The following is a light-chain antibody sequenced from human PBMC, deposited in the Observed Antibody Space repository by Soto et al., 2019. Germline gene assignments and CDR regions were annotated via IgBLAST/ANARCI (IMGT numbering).Light chain of an antibody. Sequence: QSVLTQPASVSGSPGQSITISCTGTSSDVCGYNYVSWYQQHPGKAPKLMIYEVSNRPSGVSNRFSGSKSGNTASLTISGLQAEDESDYYCSSYTSSRTLGFGGGTKLFVL. CDR2: EVS. CDR3: SSYTSSRTLG. V-gene: IGLV2-14*01. CDR1: SSDVCGYNY. J-gene: IGLJ3*02.